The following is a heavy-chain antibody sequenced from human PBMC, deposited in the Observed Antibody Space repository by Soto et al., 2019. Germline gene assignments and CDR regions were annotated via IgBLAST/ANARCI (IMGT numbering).Heavy chain of an antibody. J-gene: IGHJ4*02. Sequence: PSETLSLTCTVSGGSISSYYWSWIRQPPGKGLEWIGYIDYSGSTNYSPSLKSRVTISLDTSKNHFSLKLRSVTAADTAVYYCARLSGSGAPSDYWGQGTLVTVSS. CDR3: ARLSGSGAPSDY. V-gene: IGHV4-59*01. CDR2: IDYSGST. CDR1: GGSISSYY. D-gene: IGHD2-15*01.